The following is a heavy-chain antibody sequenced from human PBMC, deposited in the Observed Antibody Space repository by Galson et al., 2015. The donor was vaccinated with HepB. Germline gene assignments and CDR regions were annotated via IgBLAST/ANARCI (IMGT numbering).Heavy chain of an antibody. J-gene: IGHJ4*02. Sequence: SLRLSCAASGLTYNSVMHWVRQAPGKGLEWVAIIWSDGSNQDYADSVKGRFTISRDNSKNTIYLQMSSLRVEDTAIYFCARDGVGASFDYWGLGTLVTVSS. CDR2: IWSDGSNQ. D-gene: IGHD1-26*01. CDR1: GLTYNSV. V-gene: IGHV3-33*01. CDR3: ARDGVGASFDY.